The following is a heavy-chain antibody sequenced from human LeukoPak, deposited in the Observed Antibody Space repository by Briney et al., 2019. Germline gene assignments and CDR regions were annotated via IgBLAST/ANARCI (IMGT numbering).Heavy chain of an antibody. CDR1: GGSNSSYN. D-gene: IGHD4-11*01. V-gene: IGHV4-4*07. J-gene: IGHJ6*03. CDR2: IYTSGST. CDR3: ARVDDYSNERYYYYYMDV. Sequence: SETLSLTCTVSGGSNSSYNWSWIRQPAGKGLEWIGRIYTSGSTNYNPSLKSRVTMSVDTSKNQFSLKLSSVTAADTAVYYCARVDDYSNERYYYYYMDVWGKGTTVTVSS.